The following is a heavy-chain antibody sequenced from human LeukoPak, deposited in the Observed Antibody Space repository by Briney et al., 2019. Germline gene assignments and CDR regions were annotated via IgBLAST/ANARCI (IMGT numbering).Heavy chain of an antibody. J-gene: IGHJ6*03. D-gene: IGHD6-25*01. CDR3: ARDFAATGDYYYYYYMDV. CDR2: IYYSGIT. V-gene: IGHV4-39*07. Sequence: SETLSLTCSVSGGSISSSGYYWGWIRQSPGEGLEWIGNIYYSGITYYNPSLKSRVTISVDTSKNQFSVKLSSVTAADTAVYYCARDFAATGDYYYYYYMDVWGKGTTVTVSS. CDR1: GGSISSSGYY.